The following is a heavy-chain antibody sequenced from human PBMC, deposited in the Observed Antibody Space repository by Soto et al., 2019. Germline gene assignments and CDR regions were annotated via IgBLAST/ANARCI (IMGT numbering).Heavy chain of an antibody. V-gene: IGHV4-59*01. J-gene: IGHJ6*02. CDR3: ARDYYYDSRGYPGAYYYGMDV. Sequence: SETLSLTCTVSGGSFSSYYWSWIRQPPGKGLEWIGHIYYSGRTNYNPSLKSRVAISGDTSKNQLSLKLSSVTAADTAVYYCARDYYYDSRGYPGAYYYGMDVWGQGTTVTVSS. CDR1: GGSFSSYY. CDR2: IYYSGRT. D-gene: IGHD3-22*01.